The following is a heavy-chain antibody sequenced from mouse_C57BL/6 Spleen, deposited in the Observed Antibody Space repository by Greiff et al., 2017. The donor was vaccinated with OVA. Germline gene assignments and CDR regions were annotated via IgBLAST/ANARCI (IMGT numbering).Heavy chain of an antibody. CDR3: ARPEGDYSHYFDY. V-gene: IGHV1-81*01. Sequence: QVQLQQSGAELARPGASVKLSCKASGYTFTSYGISWVKQRTGQGLEWIGEIYPRSGNTYYNEKFKGKATLTADKSSSTAYMELRSLTSEDSAVXFCARPEGDYSHYFDYWGQGTTLTVSS. J-gene: IGHJ2*01. CDR1: GYTFTSYG. CDR2: IYPRSGNT. D-gene: IGHD2-4*01.